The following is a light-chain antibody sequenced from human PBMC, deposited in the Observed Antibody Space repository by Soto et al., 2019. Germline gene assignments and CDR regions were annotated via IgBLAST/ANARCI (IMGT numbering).Light chain of an antibody. V-gene: IGKV1-27*01. CDR2: AAS. CDR1: QGISNY. J-gene: IGKJ1*01. CDR3: QKYNSAKT. Sequence: DVEMTKTPSSLSASVGDRVTINCRASQGISNYLAWYQQKPGKVPKLLIYAASTLQSGVPSRFSGSGSGTDFTLTISSLQPEDVATYYCQKYNSAKTFAQGAKVDI.